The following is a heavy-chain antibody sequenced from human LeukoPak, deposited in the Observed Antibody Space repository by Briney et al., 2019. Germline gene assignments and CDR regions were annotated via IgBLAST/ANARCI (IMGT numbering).Heavy chain of an antibody. CDR1: EFTFSNYA. D-gene: IGHD6-13*01. CDR3: ARGTIAAAGYYYFDY. J-gene: IGHJ4*02. Sequence: GGSLRLSCAASEFTFSNYAMNWVRQAPGKGLEWVSGISGGGGSTYYADSVKGRFTISRDNAKNSLYLQMNSLRAEDTAVYYCARGTIAAAGYYYFDYWGQGTQVTVSS. V-gene: IGHV3-23*01. CDR2: ISGGGGST.